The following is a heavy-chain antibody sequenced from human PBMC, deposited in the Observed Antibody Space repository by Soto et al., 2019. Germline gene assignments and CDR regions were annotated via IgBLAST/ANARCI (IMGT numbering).Heavy chain of an antibody. J-gene: IGHJ6*02. V-gene: IGHV4-59*01. D-gene: IGHD3-3*01. CDR3: ARNDFWSGYFYGMDV. Sequence: LSLTCTVSGGSISSYYWSWIRQPPGKGLEWIGYIYYSGSTNYNPSLKSRVTISVDTSKNQFSLKLSSVTAADTAVYYCARNDFWSGYFYGMDVWGQGTTVTVSS. CDR2: IYYSGST. CDR1: GGSISSYY.